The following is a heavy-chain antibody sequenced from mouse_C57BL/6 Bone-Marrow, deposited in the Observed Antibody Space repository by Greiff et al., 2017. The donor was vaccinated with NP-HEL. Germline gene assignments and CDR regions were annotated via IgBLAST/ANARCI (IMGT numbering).Heavy chain of an antibody. V-gene: IGHV5-6*01. CDR3: ASPYDYDVAWFAY. J-gene: IGHJ3*01. CDR2: ISRGGSYT. Sequence: EVKLVESGGDLVKPGGSLKLSCAASGFTFSSYGMSWVRQTPDKRLEWVATISRGGSYTYYPDSVKGRFTISRDNAKNTLYLQMSSLKSEDTAMYYCASPYDYDVAWFAYGGQGTLVTVSA. CDR1: GFTFSSYG. D-gene: IGHD2-4*01.